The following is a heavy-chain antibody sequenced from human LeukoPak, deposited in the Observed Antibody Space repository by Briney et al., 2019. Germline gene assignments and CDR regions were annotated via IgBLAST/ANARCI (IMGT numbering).Heavy chain of an antibody. CDR1: GGSFSGYY. D-gene: IGHD3-9*01. Sequence: SETLSLTCAVYGGSFSGYYWSWIRQPPGKGLEWIGEINHSGSTNYNPSLKSRVTISVDTSKNQFSLKLSSVTAVDTAVYYCARGPVRYYKVIFDYWGQGTLVTISS. J-gene: IGHJ4*02. V-gene: IGHV4-34*01. CDR3: ARGPVRYYKVIFDY. CDR2: INHSGST.